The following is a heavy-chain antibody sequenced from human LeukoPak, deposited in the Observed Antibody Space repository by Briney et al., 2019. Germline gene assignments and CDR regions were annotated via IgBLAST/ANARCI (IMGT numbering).Heavy chain of an antibody. V-gene: IGHV3-21*01. J-gene: IGHJ4*02. Sequence: GGSLRLSCAASGFTFSSYSMNWVRQAPGKGLEWVSCISSSSSYIYYTDSVKGRFTISRDNAKNTLYLQMNSLRAEDTAVYYCAREGGYSGYDPDYWGQGTLVTVSS. CDR1: GFTFSSYS. D-gene: IGHD5-12*01. CDR3: AREGGYSGYDPDY. CDR2: ISSSSSYI.